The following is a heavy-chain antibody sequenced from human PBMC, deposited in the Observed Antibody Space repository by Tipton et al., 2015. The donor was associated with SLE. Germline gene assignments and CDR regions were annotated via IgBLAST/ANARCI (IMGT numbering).Heavy chain of an antibody. CDR1: GGSISGYN. V-gene: IGHV4-34*01. CDR3: ASMITMVRGVIHSWFDP. CDR2: INHSGRT. Sequence: TLSLTCAVYGGSISGYNWSWIRQPPGKGLEWIGEINHSGRTNYNPSLKSRVTISVDTSKNQFSLKLSSATAADTAVYYCASMITMVRGVIHSWFDPWGQGTLVTVSS. J-gene: IGHJ5*02. D-gene: IGHD3-10*01.